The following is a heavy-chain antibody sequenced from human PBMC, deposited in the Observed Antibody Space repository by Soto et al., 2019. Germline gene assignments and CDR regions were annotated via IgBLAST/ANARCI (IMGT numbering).Heavy chain of an antibody. CDR1: GGTFSSYA. CDR3: ARDRYSGYDSADN. J-gene: IGHJ4*02. CDR2: IIPIFGTA. Sequence: QVQLVQSGAEVKKPGSSVKVSCKASGGTFSSYAISWVRQAPGQGLEWMGGIIPIFGTANYAQKFQGRVTVTADKSTSTADMERSSLRAEDTAVDYCARDRYSGYDSADNWGQGTLVTVSS. V-gene: IGHV1-69*06. D-gene: IGHD5-12*01.